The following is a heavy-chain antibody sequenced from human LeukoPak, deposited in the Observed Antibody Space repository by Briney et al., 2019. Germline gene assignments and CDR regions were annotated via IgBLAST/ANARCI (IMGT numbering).Heavy chain of an antibody. D-gene: IGHD1-26*01. CDR1: GGSISSSSSF. V-gene: IGHV4-39*01. Sequence: PSETLSLTCTVSGGSISSSSSFWAWIRQPPGKGLEWIGSFYYIGSTYYNPSLKSRVTISVDTSKNQLSLKLNSVTAADTAVYYCARSLSLCGNTNWFDPWGQGTLVTVSS. CDR2: FYYIGST. J-gene: IGHJ5*02. CDR3: ARSLSLCGNTNWFDP.